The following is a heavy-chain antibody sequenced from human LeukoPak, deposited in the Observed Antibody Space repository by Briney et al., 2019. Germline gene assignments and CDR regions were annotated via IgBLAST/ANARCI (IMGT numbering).Heavy chain of an antibody. CDR3: ARALIAAADKTYYFDY. CDR2: ISAYNGNT. D-gene: IGHD6-13*01. Sequence: GASVKVSCKASGYTLTSYGISWVRQAPGQGLEWMGWISAYNGNTNYAQKLQGRVTMTTDTSTSTAYMELRSLRSDDTAVYYCARALIAAADKTYYFDYWGQGTLVTVSS. J-gene: IGHJ4*02. CDR1: GYTLTSYG. V-gene: IGHV1-18*01.